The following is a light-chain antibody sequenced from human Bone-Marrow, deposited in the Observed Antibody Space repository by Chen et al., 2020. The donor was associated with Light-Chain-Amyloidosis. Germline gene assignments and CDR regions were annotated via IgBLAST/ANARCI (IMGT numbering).Light chain of an antibody. CDR3: SSYTITNTLV. CDR2: DVT. CDR1: SSDVGGDNH. Sequence: QSALTQPASVSGSPGQSITISSTGTSSDVGGDNHVSWYQQHPDKAPKLMIYDVTNRPSWVPDRFSGSKSDNTASLTISGLQTEDEADYFCSSYTITNTLVFGSGTRVTVL. J-gene: IGLJ1*01. V-gene: IGLV2-14*01.